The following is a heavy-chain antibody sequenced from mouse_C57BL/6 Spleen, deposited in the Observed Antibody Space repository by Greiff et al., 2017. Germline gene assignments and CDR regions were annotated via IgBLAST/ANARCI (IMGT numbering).Heavy chain of an antibody. CDR2: ISSGSSTI. D-gene: IGHD2-4*01. J-gene: IGHJ2*01. CDR1: GFTFSDYG. CDR3: ARSYYDYDPYYFGY. Sequence: EVKLQESGGGLVKPGGSLKLSCAASGFTFSDYGMHWVRQAPEKGLEWVAYISSGSSTIYYADTVKGRFTISRDNAKNTLCLQMTGLRSEDTAMYYCARSYYDYDPYYFGYWGQVTTLTVSS. V-gene: IGHV5-17*01.